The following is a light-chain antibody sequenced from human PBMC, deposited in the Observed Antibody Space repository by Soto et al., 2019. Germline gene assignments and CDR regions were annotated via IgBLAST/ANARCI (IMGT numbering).Light chain of an antibody. CDR3: QQYADWPTT. V-gene: IGKV3-15*01. J-gene: IGKJ1*01. Sequence: EILMTQSPATLSVSPGERATLSCRASHSVRTTVAWYQQRPGQTPRLLIYGASTRATGVPARFSGGGSGTDFTLTVTSLQSEDFGIYFCQQYADWPTTFGQGTKVDI. CDR2: GAS. CDR1: HSVRTT.